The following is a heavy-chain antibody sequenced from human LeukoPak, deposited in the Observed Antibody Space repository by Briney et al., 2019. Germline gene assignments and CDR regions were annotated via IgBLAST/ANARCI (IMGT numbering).Heavy chain of an antibody. CDR2: ISSSSSTI. D-gene: IGHD4-17*01. V-gene: IGHV3-48*04. J-gene: IGHJ4*02. CDR1: GFTFSSYS. CDR3: ARVDDYGYY. Sequence: GGSLRLSCAASGFTFSSYSMNWVRQAPGKGLEWVSYISSSSSTIYYADSVKGRFTISRDNAKNSLYLQMNSLRAEDTAVYYCARVDDYGYYWGQGTLVTVSS.